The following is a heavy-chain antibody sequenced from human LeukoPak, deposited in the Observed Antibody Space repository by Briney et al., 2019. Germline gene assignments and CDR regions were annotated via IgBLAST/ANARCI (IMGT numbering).Heavy chain of an antibody. D-gene: IGHD1-26*01. Sequence: GGSLRLSCAASGFTFTNYSMNWVRQAPGKGLEWVSYISGGSSITYYSDSVKGRFTISRDDAKKSLYLQMDSLRAEDTAIYFCATEWALAQNWGQGTLVTVSS. CDR3: ATEWALAQN. J-gene: IGHJ4*02. CDR1: GFTFTNYS. CDR2: ISGGSSIT. V-gene: IGHV3-21*05.